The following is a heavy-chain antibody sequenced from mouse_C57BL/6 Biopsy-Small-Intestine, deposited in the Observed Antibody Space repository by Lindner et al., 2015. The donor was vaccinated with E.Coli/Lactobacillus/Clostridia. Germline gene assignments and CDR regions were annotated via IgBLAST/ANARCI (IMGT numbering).Heavy chain of an antibody. Sequence: VQLQESGAELAKPGASVKMSCKASGYTFTPYWMHWVKQRPGQGLEWIGYINPSSGYTEYNQRFKDKATLTADKSSSTAYMQLGSLTSEDSAVYYCARSDYTYYTYWSQGTTLTVSS. CDR1: GYTFTPYW. V-gene: IGHV1-7*01. J-gene: IGHJ2*01. CDR3: ARSDYTYYTY. D-gene: IGHD2-12*01. CDR2: INPSSGYT.